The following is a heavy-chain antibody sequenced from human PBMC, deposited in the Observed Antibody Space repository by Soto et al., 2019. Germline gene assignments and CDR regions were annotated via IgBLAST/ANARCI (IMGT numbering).Heavy chain of an antibody. D-gene: IGHD2-8*01. V-gene: IGHV3-48*01. J-gene: IGHJ3*02. Sequence: GGSLRLSCAASGFTFSSYSMNWVRQAPGKGLEWVSSISSNRSTTYYANSVKGRFTTSRDNSKNTLYLQMGSLRAEDMAVYYCARGYCTNGVCPYAFDIWGQGTMVTVSS. CDR2: ISSNRSTT. CDR3: ARGYCTNGVCPYAFDI. CDR1: GFTFSSYS.